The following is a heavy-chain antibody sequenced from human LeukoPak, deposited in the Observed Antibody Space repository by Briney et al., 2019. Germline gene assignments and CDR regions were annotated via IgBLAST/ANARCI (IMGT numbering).Heavy chain of an antibody. D-gene: IGHD5-18*01. J-gene: IGHJ4*02. CDR3: ARGEDTAMDFDY. Sequence: PSETLSLTCTVSGGSISSSSYYWGWIRQPPGKGLEWIGSIYYSGSTYYNPSLKSRVTISVDTSKNQFSLKLSSVTAADTAVYYCARGEDTAMDFDYWGQGTLVTVSS. V-gene: IGHV4-39*01. CDR2: IYYSGST. CDR1: GGSISSSSYY.